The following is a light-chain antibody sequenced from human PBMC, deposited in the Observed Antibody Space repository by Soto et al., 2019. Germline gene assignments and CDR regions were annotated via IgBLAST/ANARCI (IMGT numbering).Light chain of an antibody. CDR2: AAS. V-gene: IGKV1-39*01. CDR1: QSISSY. Sequence: DIQMTQSPSSLSASVGDRVTITCRASQSISSYLNWYQQKPGKAPELLIYAASSLQSGVPSRFSGSGSGTPFTLTISSLQPEDFATYYCQQSYSTPRTFGQGTKVDIK. CDR3: QQSYSTPRT. J-gene: IGKJ1*01.